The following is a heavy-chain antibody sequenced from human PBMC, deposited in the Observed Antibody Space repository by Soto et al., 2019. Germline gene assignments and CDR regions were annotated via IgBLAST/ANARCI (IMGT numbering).Heavy chain of an antibody. CDR3: ARDGAYYDILTGQLYGMDV. CDR1: GFTFSSYS. Sequence: GGSLRLSCAASGFTFSSYSMNWVRQAPGKGLEWVSYISSSSSTIYYADSVKGRFTISRENAKNSLYLQMNSLRDEDTAVYYCARDGAYYDILTGQLYGMDVWGQGTTVTVSS. CDR2: ISSSSSTI. J-gene: IGHJ6*02. D-gene: IGHD3-9*01. V-gene: IGHV3-48*02.